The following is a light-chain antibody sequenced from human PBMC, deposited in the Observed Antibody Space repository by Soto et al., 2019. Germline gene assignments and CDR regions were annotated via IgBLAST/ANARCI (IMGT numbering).Light chain of an antibody. J-gene: IGKJ1*01. CDR2: GAS. CDR3: HQRQSWPRT. Sequence: EIVLTQSPGTLSLSPGERATLSCRASQSVSSSYLAWYQQKPGQAPRLLIYGASTRATGIPASFSGRGSGTDFTLTISRLEPEDFAVYYCHQRQSWPRTFGQGTKVDIK. V-gene: IGKV3-20*01. CDR1: QSVSSSY.